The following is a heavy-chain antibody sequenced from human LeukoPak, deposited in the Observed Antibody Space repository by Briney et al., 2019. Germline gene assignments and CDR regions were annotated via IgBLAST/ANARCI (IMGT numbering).Heavy chain of an antibody. J-gene: IGHJ3*02. CDR2: IKQDGREK. CDR3: AKDIGELGAFDI. CDR1: GFTFSSYL. D-gene: IGHD1-26*01. V-gene: IGHV3-7*03. Sequence: GGSLRLSCAASGFTFSSYLMSWVRQAPGKGLEWVANIKQDGREKYYVDSVKGRFTISRDNAKNSLYLQMNSLRAEDMALYYCAKDIGELGAFDIWGQGTMVTVSS.